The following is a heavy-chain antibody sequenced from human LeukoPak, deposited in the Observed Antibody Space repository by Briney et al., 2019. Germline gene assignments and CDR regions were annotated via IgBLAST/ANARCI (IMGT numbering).Heavy chain of an antibody. CDR2: INHSGST. CDR3: ARGAEDTAMVWFHLYYFDY. V-gene: IGHV4-34*01. J-gene: IGHJ4*02. D-gene: IGHD5-18*01. Sequence: SETLSLTCAVYGGSFSGYYWSWIRQPPGKGLEWIGEINHSGSTNYNPSLKSRVTISVDTSKNQFSPKLSSVTAADTAVYYCARGAEDTAMVWFHLYYFDYWGQGTLVTVSS. CDR1: GGSFSGYY.